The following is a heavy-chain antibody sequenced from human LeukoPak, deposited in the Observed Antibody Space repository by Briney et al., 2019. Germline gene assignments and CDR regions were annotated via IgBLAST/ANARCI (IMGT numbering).Heavy chain of an antibody. V-gene: IGHV4-30-4*08. J-gene: IGHJ3*02. CDR2: IYYSGST. CDR1: GGSISSGDYY. D-gene: IGHD2-2*01. CDR3: ARVRGPFVVVPIGNAFDI. Sequence: MPSQTLSLTCTVSGGSISSGDYYWSWVRQPPGKGLEWIGYIYYSGSTYYNPSLKSRVTISVDTSKNQFSLKLSSVTAADTAVYYCARVRGPFVVVPIGNAFDIWGQGTMVTVSS.